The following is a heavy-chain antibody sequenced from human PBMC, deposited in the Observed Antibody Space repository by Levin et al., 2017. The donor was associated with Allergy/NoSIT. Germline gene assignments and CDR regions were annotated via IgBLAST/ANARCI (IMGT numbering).Heavy chain of an antibody. CDR2: ISSTGSTI. CDR3: ARQLGNFWSGYNYFDD. Sequence: SCAASGFTFSSYEMNWVRRAPGKGLEWVSYISSTGSTIYSADSVKGRFTISRDNAKNSLYLHMNSLRAEDTAVYYCARQLGNFWSGYNYFDDWGQGTLVTVSS. CDR1: GFTFSSYE. J-gene: IGHJ4*02. D-gene: IGHD3-3*01. V-gene: IGHV3-48*03.